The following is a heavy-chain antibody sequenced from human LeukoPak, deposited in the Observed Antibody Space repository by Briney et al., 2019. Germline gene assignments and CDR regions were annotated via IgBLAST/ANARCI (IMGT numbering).Heavy chain of an antibody. CDR2: ISSSGSTI. CDR3: ARARKSYHHGDYGYYFDY. CDR1: GFTFSDYY. Sequence: GGSLRLSCAASGFTFSDYYMSWIRQAPGKGLEWVSYISSSGSTIYYADSVKGRFTISRDNAKNSLYLQMNSLRAEDTAVYYCARARKSYHHGDYGYYFDYWGQGTLVTVSS. J-gene: IGHJ4*02. D-gene: IGHD4-17*01. V-gene: IGHV3-11*01.